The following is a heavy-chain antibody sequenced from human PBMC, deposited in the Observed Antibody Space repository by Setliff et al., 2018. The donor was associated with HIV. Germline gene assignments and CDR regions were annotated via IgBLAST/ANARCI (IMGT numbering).Heavy chain of an antibody. V-gene: IGHV3-9*01. Sequence: GGSLRLSCAASGFIFDDYAMHWVRQVPGKGLEWVSGISWNGVSIGYADSVKGRFTISRDNAKNTLWLQMNSLRAEDTAVYYCAKDPAGSITMIVVVKNPWGQGTLVTVSS. J-gene: IGHJ5*02. D-gene: IGHD3-22*01. CDR2: ISWNGVSI. CDR1: GFIFDDYA. CDR3: AKDPAGSITMIVVVKNP.